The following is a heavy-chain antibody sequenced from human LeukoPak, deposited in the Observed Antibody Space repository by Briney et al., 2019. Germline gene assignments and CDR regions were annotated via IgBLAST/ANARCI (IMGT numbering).Heavy chain of an antibody. D-gene: IGHD2-15*01. V-gene: IGHV3-33*01. CDR3: ARRLCIASARSGNFYGLDV. CDR1: GFTFSTYG. Sequence: PGGSLRLSCAASGFTFSTYGMHWVRQAPGRGLEWVAVIWYDGSHKYYADSVKGRFTISRDNSKNTLSLQLNSLRADDTAVYYCARRLCIASARSGNFYGLDVWGQGTTVTVSS. J-gene: IGHJ6*02. CDR2: IWYDGSHK.